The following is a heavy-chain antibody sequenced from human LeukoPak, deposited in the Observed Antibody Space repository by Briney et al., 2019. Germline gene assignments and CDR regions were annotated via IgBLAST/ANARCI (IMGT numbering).Heavy chain of an antibody. V-gene: IGHV3-33*01. D-gene: IGHD1-1*01. CDR2: IWYDGSNE. J-gene: IGHJ6*04. CDR1: GFSFSSYG. Sequence: PGRSLRLSCAASGFSFSSYGMHWVRQAPDKGLEWVAVIWYDGSNEDYADSVKGRFTISRDNSKNTLYLQMNSLRAEDTAVYYCARDPLEGLDVWGKGTTVTVSS. CDR3: ARDPLEGLDV.